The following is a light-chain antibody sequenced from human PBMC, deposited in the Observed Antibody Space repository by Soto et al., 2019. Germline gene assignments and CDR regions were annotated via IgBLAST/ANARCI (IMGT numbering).Light chain of an antibody. CDR3: CSYAGSNTWV. J-gene: IGLJ3*02. CDR2: EVT. V-gene: IGLV2-23*02. Sequence: QSALTQPASVSGSPGQSITISCSGTSSDVGSYKLVSWYQQHPGKAPKLMISEVTKRPSGISTRFSGYKSGNTASLTISGLQPEDESDYYCCSYAGSNTWVFGGGTQLTVL. CDR1: SSDVGSYKL.